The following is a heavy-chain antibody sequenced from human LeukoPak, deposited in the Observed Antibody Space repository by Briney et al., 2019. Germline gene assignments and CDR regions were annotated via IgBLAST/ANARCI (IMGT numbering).Heavy chain of an antibody. V-gene: IGHV4-38-2*02. CDR3: ARDTSPGITGTY. Sequence: SETLSLTCTVSGYSITNGYYWGWIRQPPGKGLEWIGSIYHDGRIDYNPSLKSRVTISRDTSNDQFSLKLSSVTAADTAMYYCARDTSPGITGTYWGQGTLVTASS. CDR2: IYHDGRI. J-gene: IGHJ4*02. CDR1: GYSITNGYY. D-gene: IGHD1-20*01.